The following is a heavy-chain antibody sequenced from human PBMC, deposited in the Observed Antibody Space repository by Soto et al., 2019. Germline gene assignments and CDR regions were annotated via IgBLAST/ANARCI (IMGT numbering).Heavy chain of an antibody. J-gene: IGHJ5*02. CDR1: GFSLSNAGLG. CDR2: IFSNDEK. CDR3: ASTYGTSWYWFYP. V-gene: IGHV2-26*04. D-gene: IGHD6-13*01. Sequence: GSGPTLVNPTETLTLTCTFSGFSLSNAGLGVSWIRQPPGKALEWLAHIFSNDEKSYSTSLKSRLTISKDSSKSQVVLIMTNMDPVDTATYYCASTYGTSWYWFYPWGQGTLVTVSS.